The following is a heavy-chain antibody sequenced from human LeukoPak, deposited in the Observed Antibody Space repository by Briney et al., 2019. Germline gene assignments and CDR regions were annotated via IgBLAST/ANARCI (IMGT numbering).Heavy chain of an antibody. V-gene: IGHV3-21*01. J-gene: IGHJ4*02. CDR2: ISSSSSYI. Sequence: GGSLRLPCAASGFTFSSYTMNWVRQSPGKGLEWVSSISSSSSYIYYADSVKGRFTISRDNAKNSLYLQMDSLSAEDTAVYYCVRGIYYYDSRGYYGGIYWGQGTLVTVSS. CDR1: GFTFSSYT. CDR3: VRGIYYYDSRGYYGGIY. D-gene: IGHD3-22*01.